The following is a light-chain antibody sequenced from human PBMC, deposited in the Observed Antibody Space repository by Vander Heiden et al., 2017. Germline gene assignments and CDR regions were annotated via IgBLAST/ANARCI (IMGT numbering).Light chain of an antibody. V-gene: IGLV2-14*03. Sequence: QSALTQPASVSGSPGQSITISCTGTNNDGGAYNYVAWYEQHPGEAPKLMIFDVAYRPSGISNRFSGSKSGNTASLTISGLQAEDEAAYYCSSYTGSSTIFGGGTQLTVL. CDR3: SSYTGSSTI. CDR2: DVA. CDR1: NNDGGAYNY. J-gene: IGLJ2*01.